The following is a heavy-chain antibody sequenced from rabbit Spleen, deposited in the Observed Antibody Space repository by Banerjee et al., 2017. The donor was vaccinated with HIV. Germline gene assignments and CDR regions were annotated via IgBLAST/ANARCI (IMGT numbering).Heavy chain of an antibody. J-gene: IGHJ4*01. CDR3: ARDLVAVIGWNFNL. CDR2: ISAGGGGST. D-gene: IGHD1-1*01. V-gene: IGHV1S45*01. Sequence: QEQLEESGGDLVKPGASLTLTCTASGFSFSDNYVMCWVRQAPGKGLEWIACISAGGGGSTYYASWAKGRFTISKTSSTTVTLQMTSLTAADTATYFCARDLVAVIGWNFNLWGPGTLVTVS. CDR1: GFSFSDNYV.